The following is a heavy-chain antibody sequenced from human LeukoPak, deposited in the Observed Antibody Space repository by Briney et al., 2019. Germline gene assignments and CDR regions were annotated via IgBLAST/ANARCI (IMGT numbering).Heavy chain of an antibody. CDR2: ISGSGDST. D-gene: IGHD2-15*01. CDR3: AKDRNSGGSSLGNYGMDV. V-gene: IGHV3-23*01. Sequence: PGGSLRLSCAASGFTFSSYWMHWVRHAPGKGLVWVAAISGSGDSTYYADSVKGRFTISRDNSKNTLYLQMNSLRVEDTAVYYCAKDRNSGGSSLGNYGMDVWGQGTTVTVSS. CDR1: GFTFSSYW. J-gene: IGHJ6*02.